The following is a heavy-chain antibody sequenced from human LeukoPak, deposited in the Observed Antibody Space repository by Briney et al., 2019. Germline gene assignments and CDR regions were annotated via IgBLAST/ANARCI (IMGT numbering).Heavy chain of an antibody. CDR2: VYYSGST. V-gene: IGHV4-59*01. CDR3: ARSTITMVRGVLGPFDY. Sequence: SETLSLTCTVSGGSISSYYWSWIRQPPGKGLEWIGYVYYSGSTNYNPSLKSRVTISVDTSKNQFSLKLSSVTAADTAVYYCARSTITMVRGVLGPFDYWGQGTLVTVSS. D-gene: IGHD3-10*01. CDR1: GGSISSYY. J-gene: IGHJ4*02.